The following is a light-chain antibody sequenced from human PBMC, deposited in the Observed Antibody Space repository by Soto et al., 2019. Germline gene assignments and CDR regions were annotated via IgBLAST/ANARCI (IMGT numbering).Light chain of an antibody. V-gene: IGLV1-40*01. CDR2: GNS. J-gene: IGLJ2*01. CDR1: SSKSGAGYD. Sequence: QSVLTQPPSVSGAPGRGLTFPCTGGSSKSGAGYDVHWYQQLPGTAPKLLIYGNSNRPSGVPDRFSGSKSGTSASLAITGLQAEDEADYYCQSYDSSLSGVVFGGGTKLTVL. CDR3: QSYDSSLSGVV.